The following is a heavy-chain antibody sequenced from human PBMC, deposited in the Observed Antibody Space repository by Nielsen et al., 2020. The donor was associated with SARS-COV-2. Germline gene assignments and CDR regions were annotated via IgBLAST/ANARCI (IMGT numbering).Heavy chain of an antibody. D-gene: IGHD5-12*01. V-gene: IGHV3-30*03. CDR2: ISYDGSNK. CDR3: ARHFKIRGWLRSYYFDY. J-gene: IGHJ4*02. Sequence: GGSLRLSCAASGFTFSSYGMHWVRQAPGKGLEWVAVISYDGSNKYYADSVKGRFTISRDNSKNTLYLQMNSLRAEDTAVYYCARHFKIRGWLRSYYFDYWGQGTLVTISS. CDR1: GFTFSSYG.